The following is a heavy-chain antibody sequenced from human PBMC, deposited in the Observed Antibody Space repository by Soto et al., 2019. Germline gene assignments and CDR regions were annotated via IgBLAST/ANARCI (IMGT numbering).Heavy chain of an antibody. CDR1: GYTFTSYG. CDR3: ARETYYYDSSGFDC. J-gene: IGHJ4*02. Sequence: QVQLVQSGAEVKKPGASVKVSCKASGYTFTSYGISWVRQAPGQGLEWMGWINTYNGNTNYAQKLQGRVTMTTDTSASTAYMELMSLRSDDTAVYYCARETYYYDSSGFDCWGQGTLVTVSS. D-gene: IGHD3-22*01. V-gene: IGHV1-18*01. CDR2: INTYNGNT.